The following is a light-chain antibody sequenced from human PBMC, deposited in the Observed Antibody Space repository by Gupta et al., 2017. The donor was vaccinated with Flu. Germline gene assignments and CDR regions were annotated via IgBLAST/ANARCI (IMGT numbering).Light chain of an antibody. V-gene: IGKV1-39*01. CDR2: AAS. CDR3: QQSYTTPYT. Sequence: DIQMTQSPSSLSASVGDRVTITCRASQNFSSYLNWFQQKPGKAPKLLIYAASSLQSGVPPRFSGSGSGTDFTLTISSLHPEDFATYYCQQSYTTPYTFGQGTKLEIK. CDR1: QNFSSY. J-gene: IGKJ2*01.